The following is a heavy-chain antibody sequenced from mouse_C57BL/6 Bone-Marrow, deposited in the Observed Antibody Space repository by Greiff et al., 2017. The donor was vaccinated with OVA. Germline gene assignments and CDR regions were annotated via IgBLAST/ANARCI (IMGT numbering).Heavy chain of an antibody. CDR3: ARAYSNEAMDY. Sequence: EVQVVDSGGGLVQSGRSLRLSCATSGFTFRDFYMEWVRQAPGKGLEWIAASRNKANEYTTEYSASVKGRFIVSRDTSQSILYLQMNALRAEDTAIYYCARAYSNEAMDYWGQGTSVTVTS. V-gene: IGHV7-1*01. J-gene: IGHJ4*01. CDR2: SRNKANEYTT. D-gene: IGHD2-5*01. CDR1: GFTFRDFY.